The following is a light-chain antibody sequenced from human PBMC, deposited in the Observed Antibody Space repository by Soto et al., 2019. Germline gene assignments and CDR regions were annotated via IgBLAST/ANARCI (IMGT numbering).Light chain of an antibody. V-gene: IGKV3-20*01. CDR1: QAVNTR. J-gene: IGKJ5*01. Sequence: EIVLTQSPATLSSFPGDRVTLSCRASQAVNTRLAWYQHKPGQAPRLLIYLTSNRAAGIPDRFIGSGSGTDFTLTISRLEPEDFAVYYCQQYGSPPITFGQGTRLEIK. CDR2: LTS. CDR3: QQYGSPPIT.